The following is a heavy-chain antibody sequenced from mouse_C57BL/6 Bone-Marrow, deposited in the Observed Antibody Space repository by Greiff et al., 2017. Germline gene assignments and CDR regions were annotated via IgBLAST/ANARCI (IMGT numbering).Heavy chain of an antibody. CDR2: INPSSGYN. D-gene: IGHD1-1*01. CDR1: GYTFTSYW. Sequence: VQLQQSGAELAKPGASVKLSCKASGYTFTSYWMHWVQQRPGQGLEWIGYINPSSGYNKYNQKFKDKATLTADKSSSTAYMQLSSRTYEDSAVYYCARSFTTVVIDYWGQGTTLTVSA. J-gene: IGHJ2*01. CDR3: ARSFTTVVIDY. V-gene: IGHV1-7*01.